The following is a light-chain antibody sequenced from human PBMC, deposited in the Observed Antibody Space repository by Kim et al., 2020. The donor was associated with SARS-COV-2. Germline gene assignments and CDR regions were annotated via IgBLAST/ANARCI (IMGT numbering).Light chain of an antibody. V-gene: IGKV1-27*01. CDR3: QQYKSAPHT. CDR2: AAS. Sequence: SASVGDRVTITCRARQDISNYLAWYQQKPGKAPKLLIYAASALESGIPSQFSGSGSGTDFTLTISSLQPEDVATYYCQQYKSAPHTFGQGTKLEI. CDR1: QDISNY. J-gene: IGKJ2*01.